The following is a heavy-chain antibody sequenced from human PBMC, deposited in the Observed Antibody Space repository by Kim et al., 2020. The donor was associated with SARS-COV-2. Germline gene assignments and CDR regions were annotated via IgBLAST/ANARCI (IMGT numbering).Heavy chain of an antibody. D-gene: IGHD3-10*01. J-gene: IGHJ6*02. V-gene: IGHV1-18*01. CDR2: ISAYNGNT. Sequence: ASVKVSCKASGYTFTSYGISWVRQAPGQGLEWMGWISAYNGNTNYAQKLQGRVTMTTDTSTSTAYMELRSLRSDDTAVYYCARAFNYYGSGDLEDYGMDVWGQGTTVTVSS. CDR1: GYTFTSYG. CDR3: ARAFNYYGSGDLEDYGMDV.